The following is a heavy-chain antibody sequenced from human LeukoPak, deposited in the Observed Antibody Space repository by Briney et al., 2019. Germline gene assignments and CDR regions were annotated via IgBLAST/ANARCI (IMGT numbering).Heavy chain of an antibody. CDR3: ARGALDGVDY. J-gene: IGHJ4*02. Sequence: GGSLRLSCAASGFTFSSYSMNWVRQAPGKGLEWVSYISSSSSTIYYADSVKGRFTISRDNAKNSLYLQMNGLRAEDTAVYYCARGALDGVDYWGQGTLVTVSS. D-gene: IGHD3-10*01. V-gene: IGHV3-48*01. CDR2: ISSSSSTI. CDR1: GFTFSSYS.